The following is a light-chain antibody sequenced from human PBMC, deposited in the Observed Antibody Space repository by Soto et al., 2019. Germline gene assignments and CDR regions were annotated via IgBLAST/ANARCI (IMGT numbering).Light chain of an antibody. CDR3: QQYNNWPIT. V-gene: IGKV3-15*01. CDR2: GAY. Sequence: EIVMTQSPATLSLSPGERATLSCRASQSVSSNLAWYQQKPGQAXRLLIYGAYTRATGITARFSGSGSGTEFTLTISSLQSEDFAVYHCQQYNNWPITFGPGTRLDI. CDR1: QSVSSN. J-gene: IGKJ5*01.